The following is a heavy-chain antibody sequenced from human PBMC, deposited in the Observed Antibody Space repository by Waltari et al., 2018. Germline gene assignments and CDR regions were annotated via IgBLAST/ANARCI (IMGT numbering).Heavy chain of an antibody. CDR2: IYTKWST. Sequence: QVQLQESGPGLVKPSETLSLTCTVSGGSISSYYWSWIRQPAGKGLEWIGRIYTKWSTNYTPSLKSRVTMSVDTSKNQFSLKLSSWTAADTAVYYCARESGYYYYYYMDVWGKGTTVTVSS. CDR1: GGSISSYY. V-gene: IGHV4-4*07. D-gene: IGHD3-3*01. CDR3: ARESGYYYYYYMDV. J-gene: IGHJ6*03.